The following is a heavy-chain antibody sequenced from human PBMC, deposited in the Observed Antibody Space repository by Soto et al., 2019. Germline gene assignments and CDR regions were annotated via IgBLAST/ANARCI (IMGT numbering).Heavy chain of an antibody. D-gene: IGHD3-10*01. CDR2: VHHSWGS. J-gene: IGHJ6*02. CDR3: ARQGFGPQHCLVDV. V-gene: IGHV4-59*08. CDR1: GGSINSYY. Sequence: QVQLQESGPGLVKPSETLSLSCTVSGGSINSYYWSWIRQSPGKRMEWIGYVHHSWGSSYNPSFQSRVAISLDTSKSQFSLKVTSVTASDTAVYYCARQGFGPQHCLVDVWGQGTTVTVSS.